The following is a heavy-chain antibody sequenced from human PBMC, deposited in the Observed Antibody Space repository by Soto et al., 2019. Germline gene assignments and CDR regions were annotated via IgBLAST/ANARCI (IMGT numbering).Heavy chain of an antibody. CDR2: ISAGNGNI. D-gene: IGHD6-19*01. J-gene: IGHJ4*02. CDR3: ARDGAVAGDSNFDY. Sequence: ASVKVSCKASGYTFTSSAIHWVRQAPGQGLEWMGWISAGNGNIKHSQKFQHRVTITRDTSASTAYMELSSLRLEDTAVYYCARDGAVAGDSNFDYWGQGTLVTVSS. V-gene: IGHV1-3*01. CDR1: GYTFTSSA.